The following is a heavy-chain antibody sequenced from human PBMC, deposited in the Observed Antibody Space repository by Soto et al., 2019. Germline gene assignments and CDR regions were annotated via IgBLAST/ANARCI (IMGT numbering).Heavy chain of an antibody. Sequence: DVQLVESGGGLVKPGGSLRLSCAASGFTFSSYSMNWVRQAPGKGLEWVSSISSSSSYIYYADSVKGRFTISRDNAKNSLYRQMNSLRAEDTAVYYCARGQTGGRQQLALDYWGQGTLVTVSS. J-gene: IGHJ4*02. V-gene: IGHV3-21*01. D-gene: IGHD6-13*01. CDR1: GFTFSSYS. CDR2: ISSSSSYI. CDR3: ARGQTGGRQQLALDY.